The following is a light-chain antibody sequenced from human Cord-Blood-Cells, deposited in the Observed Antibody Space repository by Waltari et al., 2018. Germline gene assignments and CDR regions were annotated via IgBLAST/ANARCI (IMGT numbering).Light chain of an antibody. CDR1: SSNIGSHY. V-gene: IGLV1-47*01. J-gene: IGLJ3*02. CDR2: RNN. CDR3: AAWDDSLSGPV. Sequence: QSVLTQPPSASGTPGQRVTISCSGSSSNIGSHYVYCYQQLPGTAPKLLIYRNNQRPSGVHDRFSGSKSGTSASLAISGLRSEDEADYYCAAWDDSLSGPVFGGGTKLTVL.